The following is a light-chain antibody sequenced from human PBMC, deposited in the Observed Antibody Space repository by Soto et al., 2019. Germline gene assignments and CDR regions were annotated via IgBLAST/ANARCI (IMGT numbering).Light chain of an antibody. Sequence: QSVLSQPPSVSGAPGQRVTISCTGTSSNIGGGYDVHWYQQLPGTAPKLLISGNNNRPSGVADRFSGSRSGASASLAITGLQAEDEADYFCQSYESSLDGFYVFGTGTKVTVL. CDR2: GNN. CDR1: SSNIGGGYD. V-gene: IGLV1-40*01. J-gene: IGLJ1*01. CDR3: QSYESSLDGFYV.